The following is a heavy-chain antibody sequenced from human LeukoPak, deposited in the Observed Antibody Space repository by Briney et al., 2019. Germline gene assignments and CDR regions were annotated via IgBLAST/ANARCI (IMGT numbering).Heavy chain of an antibody. Sequence: GGSLRLSCAASGFTVSSNYMSWVRQAPGKGLECVSVIYGGGDTYYADSVKGRFTISRDNSKNTLSLQVNSLRAEDTAVYYCAKAGSGYYWYWGQGTLVTVSP. D-gene: IGHD3-22*01. V-gene: IGHV3-66*01. CDR3: AKAGSGYYWY. CDR2: IYGGGDT. CDR1: GFTVSSNY. J-gene: IGHJ4*02.